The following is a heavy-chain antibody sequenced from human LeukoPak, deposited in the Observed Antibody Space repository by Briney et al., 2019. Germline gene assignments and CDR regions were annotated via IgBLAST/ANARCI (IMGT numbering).Heavy chain of an antibody. CDR2: ISAYNGNT. CDR3: ARDMAFNVAGKRLDY. Sequence: ASVKVSCKASGYTFTGYGISWVRQAPGQGLEWMGWISAYNGNTNYAQKLQGRVTMTTDTSTSTAYMELRSLRSDDTAVYYCARDMAFNVAGKRLDYWGQGTLVTVSS. V-gene: IGHV1-18*01. J-gene: IGHJ4*02. D-gene: IGHD6-19*01. CDR1: GYTFTGYG.